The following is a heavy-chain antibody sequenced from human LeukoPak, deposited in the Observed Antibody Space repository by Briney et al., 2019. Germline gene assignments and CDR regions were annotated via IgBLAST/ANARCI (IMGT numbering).Heavy chain of an antibody. V-gene: IGHV3-21*01. J-gene: IGHJ4*02. D-gene: IGHD3-22*01. Sequence: GGSLRLSCAASGFTFSSYSMNWVRQAPGKGLEWVSSISSSSSYICYADSVKGRFTISRDNAKNSLYLQMNSLRAEDTAVYYCARDLTMIFWGQGTLVTVSS. CDR1: GFTFSSYS. CDR3: ARDLTMIF. CDR2: ISSSSSYI.